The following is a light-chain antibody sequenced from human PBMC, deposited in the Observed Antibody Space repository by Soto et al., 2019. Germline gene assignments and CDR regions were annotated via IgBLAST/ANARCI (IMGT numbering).Light chain of an antibody. CDR1: QSVSSSY. CDR2: GAS. J-gene: IGKJ1*01. Sequence: EIVLTQSPGTLSLSPGERATLSCRASQSVSSSYLAWYQQKPGQAPRLFIYGASSRATGIPDRFSGSGSGTDFPLTISRLEPEDFAVYYCQQYGSSPWTVGQGTKVEIK. V-gene: IGKV3-20*01. CDR3: QQYGSSPWT.